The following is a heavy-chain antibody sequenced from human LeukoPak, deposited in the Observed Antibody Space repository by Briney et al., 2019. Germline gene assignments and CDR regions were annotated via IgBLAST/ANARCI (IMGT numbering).Heavy chain of an antibody. V-gene: IGHV4-28*01. D-gene: IGHD3-10*01. CDR2: IYHSGST. J-gene: IGHJ4*02. CDR3: ARMVSGSGTYYFDS. Sequence: PSETLSLTCAVSGSSISNNALWGWIRQPPGKGLEWIGYIYHSGSTYYNPSLKSRATMSADTSKNQFSLQLTSVTAVDTAVYYCARMVSGSGTYYFDSWGQGTLVTVSS. CDR1: GSSISNNAL.